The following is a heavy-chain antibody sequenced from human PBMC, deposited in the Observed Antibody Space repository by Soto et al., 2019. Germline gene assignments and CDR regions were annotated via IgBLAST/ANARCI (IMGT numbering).Heavy chain of an antibody. J-gene: IGHJ5*02. CDR3: ARPAGRLANWFDP. CDR2: INPSGGST. D-gene: IGHD6-6*01. Sequence: QVQLVQSGVEVKKPGASVKVSCKASGYTFTDYRMIWVRQAPGQGLEWMGIINPSGGSTNYAPNFQGRVTLTRDSFTSTVYMELSNLRSEDTAVYYCARPAGRLANWFDPWGQETLVTVSS. V-gene: IGHV1-46*01. CDR1: GYTFTDYR.